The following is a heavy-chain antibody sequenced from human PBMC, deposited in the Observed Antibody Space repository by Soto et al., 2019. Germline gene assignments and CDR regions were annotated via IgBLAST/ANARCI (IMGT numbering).Heavy chain of an antibody. CDR2: INSDGSST. J-gene: IGHJ6*02. CDR3: ARGEYYDFWSGYWYYYYYGMDV. CDR1: GFTFSSYW. Sequence: GGSLRLSCAASGFTFSSYWMHWVRQAPGKGLVWVSRINSDGSSTSYADSVKGRLTISRDNAKNTLYLQMNSLRAEDTAVYYCARGEYYDFWSGYWYYYYYGMDVWGQGTTVTVSS. D-gene: IGHD3-3*01. V-gene: IGHV3-74*01.